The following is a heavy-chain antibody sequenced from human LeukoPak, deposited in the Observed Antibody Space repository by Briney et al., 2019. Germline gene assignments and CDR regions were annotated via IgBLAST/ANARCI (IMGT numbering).Heavy chain of an antibody. CDR3: ASEHEYGARFDY. CDR2: IYHSGST. CDR1: GGSISSGGYS. D-gene: IGHD4-17*01. J-gene: IGHJ4*02. V-gene: IGHV4-30-2*01. Sequence: KPSETLSLTCAVSGGSISSGGYSWSWLRQPPGKGLELIGYIYHSGSTYYNPSLKSRVTISVDRSKNQFSLKLNSVTAADTAVYYCASEHEYGARFDYWGQGTLVTVSS.